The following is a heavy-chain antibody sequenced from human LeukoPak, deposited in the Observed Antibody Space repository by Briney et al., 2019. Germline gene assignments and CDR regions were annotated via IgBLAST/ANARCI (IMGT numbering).Heavy chain of an antibody. V-gene: IGHV3-15*01. D-gene: IGHD3-10*01. Sequence: GGSLRLSCAASGLTFSNAWMSWVRQAPGKGLVWVGRIKSKTDGGTTDYAAPVKGRFTISRDDSKNTLYLQMNSLKTEDTAVYYCTTISMVRGVIITVYYYYYYMDVWGKGTTVTVSS. J-gene: IGHJ6*03. CDR2: IKSKTDGGTT. CDR1: GLTFSNAW. CDR3: TTISMVRGVIITVYYYYYYMDV.